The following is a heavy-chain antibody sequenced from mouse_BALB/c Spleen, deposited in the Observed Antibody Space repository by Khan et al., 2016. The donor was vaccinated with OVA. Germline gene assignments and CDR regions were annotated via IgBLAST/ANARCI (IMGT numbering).Heavy chain of an antibody. D-gene: IGHD2-14*01. CDR2: MFPGDGST. Sequence: QVRLQQSGAELVKPGASVKLSCKASGYTFTSYDINWVRQRPEQGLEWIGWMFPGDGSTKYNENFKGKATLTTDKSSSTAYMQLSRLTSDDSGAYFCARGGYGVFAYWGQGTLVTVSA. CDR3: ARGGYGVFAY. V-gene: IGHV1-85*01. J-gene: IGHJ3*01. CDR1: GYTFTSYD.